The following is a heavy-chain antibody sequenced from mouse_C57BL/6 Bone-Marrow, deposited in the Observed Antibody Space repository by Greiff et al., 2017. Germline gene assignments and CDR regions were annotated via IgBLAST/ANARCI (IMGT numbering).Heavy chain of an antibody. J-gene: IGHJ3*01. D-gene: IGHD2-1*01. V-gene: IGHV14-4*01. Sequence: VELQQSGAELVRPGASVKLSCTASGFNIKDDYMHWVKQRPEQGLEWIGWIDTENGDTEYASKFQGKATITADTSSNTAYLQLSSLTSEDTAVYYCTSTIWFAYWGQGTLVTVSA. CDR3: TSTIWFAY. CDR1: GFNIKDDY. CDR2: IDTENGDT.